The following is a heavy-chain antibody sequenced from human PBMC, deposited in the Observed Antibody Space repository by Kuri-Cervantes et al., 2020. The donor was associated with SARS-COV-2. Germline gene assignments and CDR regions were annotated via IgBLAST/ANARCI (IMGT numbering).Heavy chain of an antibody. CDR1: GFTFSDYY. Sequence: GESLKISCAASGFTFSDYYMSWIRQAPGKGLEWVSYISSSGSTIYYADSVKGRFTISRDNSKNTLYLQMNSLRAEDTAVYYCASELSGYAPLDYWGQGTLVTVSS. J-gene: IGHJ4*02. CDR3: ASELSGYAPLDY. CDR2: ISSSGSTI. V-gene: IGHV3-11*04. D-gene: IGHD5-12*01.